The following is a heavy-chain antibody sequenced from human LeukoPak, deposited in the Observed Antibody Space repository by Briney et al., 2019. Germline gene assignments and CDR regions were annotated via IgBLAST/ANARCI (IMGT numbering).Heavy chain of an antibody. J-gene: IGHJ4*02. CDR3: ARGDQAAHGLGY. D-gene: IGHD6-6*01. CDR1: GGSISSGGYY. V-gene: IGHV4-30-2*01. CDR2: IYHSGST. Sequence: SETLSLTCTVSGGSISSGGYYWRWIRQPPGKGLEWIGYIYHSGSTYYNPSLKSRVTISVDRSKNQFSLKLSSVTAADTAVYYCARGDQAAHGLGYWGQGTLVTVSS.